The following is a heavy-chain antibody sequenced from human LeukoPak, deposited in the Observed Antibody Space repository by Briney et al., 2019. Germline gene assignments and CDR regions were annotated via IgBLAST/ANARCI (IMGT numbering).Heavy chain of an antibody. D-gene: IGHD1-26*01. J-gene: IGHJ5*02. Sequence: PGGSLTLSCAASRFIFNNYAMSWVRHAAGKGLECVSSLSTSGDTTYYSDSVKGRFTISRDNSKNTVYLRMNSLRAEDTAIYYCAKPGGGNYFTHNYFHPWGQGTLVTVSS. CDR2: LSTSGDTT. V-gene: IGHV3-23*01. CDR3: AKPGGGNYFTHNYFHP. CDR1: RFIFNNYA.